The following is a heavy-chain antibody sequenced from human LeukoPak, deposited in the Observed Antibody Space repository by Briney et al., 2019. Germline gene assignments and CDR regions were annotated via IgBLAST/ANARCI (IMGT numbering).Heavy chain of an antibody. V-gene: IGHV4-30-4*01. CDR3: ARVLNCYDSSGYYSYYFDY. J-gene: IGHJ4*02. Sequence: SETLSLTCTVSGGSISSGDYYWSWIRQPPGKGLEWIGYIYYSGSTYYNPSLKSRVTISVDTSKNQFSLKLSSVTAADTAVYYCARVLNCYDSSGYYSYYFDYWGQGTLVTVSS. D-gene: IGHD3-22*01. CDR1: GGSISSGDYY. CDR2: IYYSGST.